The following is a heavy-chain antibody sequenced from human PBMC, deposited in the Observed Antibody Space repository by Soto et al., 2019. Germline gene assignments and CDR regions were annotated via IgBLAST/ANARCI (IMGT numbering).Heavy chain of an antibody. CDR2: INHSGST. CDR1: GGSFSGYY. Sequence: SETLSLTCAVYGGSFSGYYWSWIRQPPGKGLERIGEINHSGSTNYNPSLKSRVTISVDTSKNQFSLKLSSVTAADTAVYYCARLLDYRTYYYGMDVWGQGTTVTVFS. V-gene: IGHV4-34*01. J-gene: IGHJ6*02. CDR3: ARLLDYRTYYYGMDV. D-gene: IGHD4-4*01.